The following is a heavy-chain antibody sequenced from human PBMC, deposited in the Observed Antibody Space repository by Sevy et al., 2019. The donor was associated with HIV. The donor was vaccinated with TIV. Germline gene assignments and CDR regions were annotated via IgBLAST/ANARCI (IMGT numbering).Heavy chain of an antibody. CDR3: AKHPSSFYFDY. Sequence: TENLSLTCTVSGGSISSSGYYWGWVRQPPGKGLEWIGSIYYSGSTYYNPSLKSRVTISVDTSKNQFSLNLTSVTAADTAVYYCAKHPSSFYFDYWGQGTLVSVSS. V-gene: IGHV4-39*01. CDR1: GGSISSSGYY. J-gene: IGHJ4*02. CDR2: IYYSGST. D-gene: IGHD1-26*01.